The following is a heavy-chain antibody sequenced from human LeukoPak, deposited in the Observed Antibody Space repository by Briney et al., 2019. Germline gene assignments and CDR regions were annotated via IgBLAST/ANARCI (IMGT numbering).Heavy chain of an antibody. Sequence: GESLKISCKGSGYSFTTYWIAWVRQMPGKGLEWMGIIYPGDSDTRYSPSFQGQVTISVDKSISTAYLQWSRLNASDTAMYYCARGSEGNWNLFAYWGQGTLVTVSS. CDR3: ARGSEGNWNLFAY. D-gene: IGHD1-20*01. CDR1: GYSFTTYW. V-gene: IGHV5-51*01. CDR2: IYPGDSDT. J-gene: IGHJ4*02.